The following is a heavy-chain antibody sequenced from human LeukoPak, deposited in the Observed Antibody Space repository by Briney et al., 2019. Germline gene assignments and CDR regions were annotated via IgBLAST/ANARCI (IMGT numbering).Heavy chain of an antibody. CDR3: ARDPLGVLMLASYFDY. D-gene: IGHD2-8*01. V-gene: IGHV4-38-2*02. J-gene: IGHJ4*02. CDR1: GYSISSGYY. CDR2: IYHSGST. Sequence: SETLSLTCTVSGYSISSGYYWGWIRQPPGKGLEWIGSIYHSGSTYYNPSLKSRVTISVDTSKNQFSLKLSSVTAADTAVYYCARDPLGVLMLASYFDYWGQGTLVTVSS.